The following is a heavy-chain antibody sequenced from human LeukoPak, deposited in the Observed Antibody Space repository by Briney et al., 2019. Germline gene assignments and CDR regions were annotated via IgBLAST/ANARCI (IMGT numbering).Heavy chain of an antibody. CDR3: IRIRTGQHQYGMDV. V-gene: IGHV3-13*01. D-gene: IGHD7-27*01. CDR1: GFTFSSYD. J-gene: IGHJ6*02. CDR2: IDTVGNT. Sequence: PGGSLRLSCAASGFTFSSYDMHWVPEAPGKGLEWVSAIDTVGNTYYDGSVRGRFTISREDAWNSLYRQMNSLRDGDTAVYYCIRIRTGQHQYGMDVWGQGTTVTVSS.